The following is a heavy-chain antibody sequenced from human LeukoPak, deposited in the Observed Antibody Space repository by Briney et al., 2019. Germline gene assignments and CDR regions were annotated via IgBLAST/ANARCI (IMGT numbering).Heavy chain of an antibody. V-gene: IGHV3-30*18. CDR3: AKRPSDYGDYVSYFDY. D-gene: IGHD4-17*01. Sequence: PGGSLRRYCAASGFSFISYGMHWVRQAPGKGLEWVGVISDDGRSKDYADSVKGRFTISRDNSKDTLYLQMNSLRDEDTAVYYCAKRPSDYGDYVSYFDYWGQGTLVTVSS. CDR2: ISDDGRSK. J-gene: IGHJ4*02. CDR1: GFSFISYG.